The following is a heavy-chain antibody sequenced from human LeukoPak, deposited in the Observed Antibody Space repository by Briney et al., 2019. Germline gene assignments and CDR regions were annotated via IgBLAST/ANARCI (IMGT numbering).Heavy chain of an antibody. CDR2: IYYSGSN. Sequence: SETQSLTCTVSAGSISSHYWSWIRQPPGKGLEWIGYIYYSGSNNYNPSLKSRVTTPVDTSKNQFSLKLSSVTAADTAVYYCARGGPWGIVVVPAAIPLCAFDIWGQGTMVTVSS. CDR1: AGSISSHY. V-gene: IGHV4-59*11. D-gene: IGHD2-2*02. CDR3: ARGGPWGIVVVPAAIPLCAFDI. J-gene: IGHJ3*02.